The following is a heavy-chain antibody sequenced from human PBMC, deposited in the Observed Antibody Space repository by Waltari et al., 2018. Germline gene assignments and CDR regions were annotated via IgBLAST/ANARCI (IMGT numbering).Heavy chain of an antibody. J-gene: IGHJ4*02. Sequence: QVQLVQSGAEVKKPGSSVKVSCKASGGTFSSYASSWVRQAPGQGLEWMGGISPIFGTANYAQKFQGRVTITTDESTSTAYMELSSLRSEDTAVYYCARVNSSGWYSLDYWGQGTLVTVSS. CDR3: ARVNSSGWYSLDY. D-gene: IGHD6-19*01. V-gene: IGHV1-69*05. CDR1: GGTFSSYA. CDR2: ISPIFGTA.